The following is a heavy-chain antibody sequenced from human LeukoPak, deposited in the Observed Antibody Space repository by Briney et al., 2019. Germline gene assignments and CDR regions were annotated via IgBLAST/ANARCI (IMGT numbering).Heavy chain of an antibody. Sequence: GGSLRLSCAASGFTFSTYWMHWVRQAPGKGLVWVSRINSDGSSTIYADSVKGRFTISRDDAKNTLYLQMNTLRVEDTAVYYCARDPSGSSTTSFDYWGQGTLVTVSS. CDR3: ARDPSGSSTTSFDY. V-gene: IGHV3-74*01. D-gene: IGHD1/OR15-1a*01. J-gene: IGHJ4*02. CDR1: GFTFSTYW. CDR2: INSDGSST.